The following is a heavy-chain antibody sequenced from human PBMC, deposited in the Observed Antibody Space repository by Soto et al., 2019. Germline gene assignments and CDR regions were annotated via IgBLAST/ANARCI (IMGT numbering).Heavy chain of an antibody. J-gene: IGHJ4*02. D-gene: IGHD6-6*01. CDR1: GFTFSSYA. CDR3: ARESIAARAAFDY. V-gene: IGHV3-30-3*01. Sequence: LRLSCAASGFTFSSYAMHWVRQAPGKGLEWVAVISYDGSNKYYADSVKGRFTISRDNSKNTLYLQMNSLRAEDTAVYYCARESIAARAAFDYWGQGTLVTVSS. CDR2: ISYDGSNK.